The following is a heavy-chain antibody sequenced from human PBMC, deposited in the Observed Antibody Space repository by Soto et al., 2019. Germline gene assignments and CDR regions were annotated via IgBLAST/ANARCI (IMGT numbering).Heavy chain of an antibody. CDR2: INPSGGST. V-gene: IGHV1-46*01. CDR1: GYTFPSYY. CDR3: AVSYYYYYGMDV. Sequence: ASVNVSCKASGYTFPSYYMHWVRQAPGQGLEWMGIINPSGGSTSYAQKFQGRVTMTRDTSTSTVYMELSSLRSEDTAVYYCAVSYYYYYGMDVWGQGTTVTVS. J-gene: IGHJ6*02.